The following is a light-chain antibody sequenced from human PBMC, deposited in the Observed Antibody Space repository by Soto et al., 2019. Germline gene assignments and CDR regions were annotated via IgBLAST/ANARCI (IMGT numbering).Light chain of an antibody. CDR1: RDIGHS. V-gene: IGKV1-33*01. J-gene: IGKJ5*01. Sequence: DIQMTQSPSSLSASVGDRVTIPCQASRDIGHSLNWYQQKPGKAPNLLIYDASNLQTGVPSRFSGSGSRTDFTFTISSLQPEDVATYYCQQYANLPITFGQGTRLEIK. CDR3: QQYANLPIT. CDR2: DAS.